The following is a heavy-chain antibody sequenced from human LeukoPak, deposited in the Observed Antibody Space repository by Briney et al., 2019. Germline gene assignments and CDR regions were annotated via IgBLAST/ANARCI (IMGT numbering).Heavy chain of an antibody. J-gene: IGHJ4*02. CDR1: GYTFTNFW. D-gene: IGHD2-2*01. V-gene: IGHV5-51*01. Sequence: GESLKISCEGSGYTFTNFWIGWVRQMPGKGLEWMGIVSPSDSDTRYSPSFQGQVTISADKSITTAYLQWSSLKASDTAMYYCARASTLSAAAPLHFDYWGQGTLVTVSS. CDR3: ARASTLSAAAPLHFDY. CDR2: VSPSDSDT.